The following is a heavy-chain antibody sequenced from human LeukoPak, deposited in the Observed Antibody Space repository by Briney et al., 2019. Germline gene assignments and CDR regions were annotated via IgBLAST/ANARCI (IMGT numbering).Heavy chain of an antibody. J-gene: IGHJ4*02. CDR1: GGSFSGYY. V-gene: IGHV4-34*01. CDR2: INHSGST. CDR3: ARGGGRRSSGWYVRPFDY. D-gene: IGHD6-19*01. Sequence: SETLSLTCAVYGGSFSGYYWSWIRQPPGKGLEWIGEINHSGSTNYNPSLKSRVTISVDTSKNQFSLKLSSVTAADTAVYYCARGGGRRSSGWYVRPFDYWGQGTLVTVSS.